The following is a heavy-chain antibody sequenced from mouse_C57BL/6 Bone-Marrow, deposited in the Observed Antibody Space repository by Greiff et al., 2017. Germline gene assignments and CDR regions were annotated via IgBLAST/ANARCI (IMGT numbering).Heavy chain of an antibody. V-gene: IGHV1-72*01. Sequence: QVQLQQPGAELVKPGASVKLSCKASGYTFTSYWMHWVKQRPGRGLEWIGRFDPNSGGTKYNEKFKSKATLTVDKPSSTDYMELRSMTSEDFSVDECARSPEGYYVDYWGQGTTLTVSS. CDR3: ARSPEGYYVDY. CDR1: GYTFTSYW. CDR2: FDPNSGGT. J-gene: IGHJ2*01.